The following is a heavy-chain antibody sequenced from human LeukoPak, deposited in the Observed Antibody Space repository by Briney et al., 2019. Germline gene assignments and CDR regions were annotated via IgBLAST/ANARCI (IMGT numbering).Heavy chain of an antibody. CDR2: ISYDGSNK. CDR1: GFTFSIYA. CDR3: ARRGYSYGFDY. Sequence: GGSLRLSCAASGFTFSIYAMHWVRQAPGKGLEWVAVISYDGSNKYYADSVKGRFTISRDNSKNTLYLQMNSLRAEDTAVYYCARRGYSYGFDYWGQGTLVTVSS. J-gene: IGHJ4*02. D-gene: IGHD5-18*01. V-gene: IGHV3-30-3*01.